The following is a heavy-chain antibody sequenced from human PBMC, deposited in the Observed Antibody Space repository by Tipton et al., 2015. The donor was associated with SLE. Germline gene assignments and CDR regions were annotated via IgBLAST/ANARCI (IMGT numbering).Heavy chain of an antibody. CDR1: GGSISGGSYY. CDR3: ARGQKRLGAYFDY. Sequence: TLSLTCTVSGGSISGGSYYWSWIRQPAGKGLEWIGRIYTSGSTNYNPSLKIRVPISVDTSKNQFSLKLSSVTAADTAVYYCARGQKRLGAYFDYWGQGTLVTVSS. J-gene: IGHJ4*02. D-gene: IGHD3-16*01. CDR2: IYTSGST. V-gene: IGHV4-61*02.